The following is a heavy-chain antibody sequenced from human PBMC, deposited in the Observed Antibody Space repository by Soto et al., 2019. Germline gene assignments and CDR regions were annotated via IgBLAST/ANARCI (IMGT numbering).Heavy chain of an antibody. CDR1: GDSVFSNSAA. CDR3: ARDLSGFFQH. CDR2: TYYRSKWYN. V-gene: IGHV6-1*01. Sequence: SQTLSLTRVISGDSVFSNSAAWNWIRQSPSRGLEWLGRTYYRSKWYNDYAGSVRSRITINPDTSKNQFSLHLNSVTPDDTAVYYCARDLSGFFQHWGLGTLVTVSS. D-gene: IGHD3-3*02. J-gene: IGHJ1*01.